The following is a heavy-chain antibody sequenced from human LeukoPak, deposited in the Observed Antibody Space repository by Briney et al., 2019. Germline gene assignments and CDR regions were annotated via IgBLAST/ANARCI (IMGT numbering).Heavy chain of an antibody. J-gene: IGHJ4*02. CDR3: ARGSSGSYSISPFDY. Sequence: SETLSLTCSVSGGSISSYYWSWIRQPPGKGLEWIGYIYHSGSTYYNPSLKSRVTISVDRSKNQFSLKLSSVTAADTAVYYCARGSSGSYSISPFDYWGQGTLVTVSS. V-gene: IGHV4-59*12. CDR1: GGSISSYY. CDR2: IYHSGST. D-gene: IGHD3-10*01.